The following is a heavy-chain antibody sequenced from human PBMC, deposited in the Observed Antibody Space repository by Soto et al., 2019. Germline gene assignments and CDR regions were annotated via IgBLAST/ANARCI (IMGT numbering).Heavy chain of an antibody. J-gene: IGHJ6*02. CDR2: ISYDGSNK. Sequence: QVQLVESGGGVVQPGRSLRLSCAASGFTFSSYAMHWVRQAPGKGLEWVAVISYDGSNKYYADSVKGRFTISRDNSKNALYLQMNSLRAEDTAVYYCARESGARGRGQWLVDYYYYGMDVWGQGTTVTVSS. CDR3: ARESGARGRGQWLVDYYYYGMDV. V-gene: IGHV3-30-3*01. CDR1: GFTFSSYA. D-gene: IGHD6-19*01.